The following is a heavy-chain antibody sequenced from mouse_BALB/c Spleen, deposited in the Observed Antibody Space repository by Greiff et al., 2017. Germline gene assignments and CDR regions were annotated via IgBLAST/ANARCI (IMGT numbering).Heavy chain of an antibody. CDR2: ISIYYDNT. D-gene: IGHD1-2*01. Sequence: VQLQQSGPELEKPGASVKISCKGSGYTFTDYAMHWVKQSHAKSLEWIGVISIYYDNTNYNQKFKGKATMTVDKSSSTAYMELARLTSEDSAIYYCARDYGPYAMDYWGQGTSVTVSS. CDR3: ARDYGPYAMDY. J-gene: IGHJ4*01. CDR1: GYTFTDYA. V-gene: IGHV1-67*01.